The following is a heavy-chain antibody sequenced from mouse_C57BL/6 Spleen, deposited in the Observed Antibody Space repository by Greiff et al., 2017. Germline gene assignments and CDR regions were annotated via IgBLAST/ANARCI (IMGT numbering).Heavy chain of an antibody. V-gene: IGHV1-55*01. CDR2: IYPGSGST. CDR3: AREGITTVVGLDY. D-gene: IGHD1-1*01. CDR1: GYTFTSYW. Sequence: QVQLQQPGAELVKPGASVKMSCKASGYTFTSYWITWVKQRPGQGLEWIGDIYPGSGSTNYNEKFKSKATLTVDTSSSTAYMQLSSLTSEDSAVYYCAREGITTVVGLDYWGQGTTLTVSS. J-gene: IGHJ2*01.